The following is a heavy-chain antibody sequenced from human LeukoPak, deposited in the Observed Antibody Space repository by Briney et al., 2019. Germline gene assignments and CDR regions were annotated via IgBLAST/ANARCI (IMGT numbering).Heavy chain of an antibody. V-gene: IGHV3-7*03. CDR2: INHNGNVD. J-gene: IGHJ6*02. Sequence: GGSLRLSCAASGFTFSIYAMSWARQAPGKGLEWVASINHNGNVDYYVDSVKGRFTISRDNAKNSLYLQMSNLRAEDTAVSFCARGGGLDVWGQGATVTVSS. CDR1: GFTFSIYA. CDR3: ARGGGLDV. D-gene: IGHD3-16*01.